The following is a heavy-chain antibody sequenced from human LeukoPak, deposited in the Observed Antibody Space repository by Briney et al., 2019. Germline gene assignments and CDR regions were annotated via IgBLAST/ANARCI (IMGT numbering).Heavy chain of an antibody. D-gene: IGHD3-10*01. V-gene: IGHV1-46*01. Sequence: ASVKVSCKASGYTFTSYYMHWVRQAPGQALEWMGIINPRGGSTSYAQKFQGRVTMTRDTSTSTVYMELSSLRSEDTAVYDCARDSHRDLWFGEFIGFDPWGQGTLVTVSS. J-gene: IGHJ5*02. CDR3: ARDSHRDLWFGEFIGFDP. CDR2: INPRGGST. CDR1: GYTFTSYY.